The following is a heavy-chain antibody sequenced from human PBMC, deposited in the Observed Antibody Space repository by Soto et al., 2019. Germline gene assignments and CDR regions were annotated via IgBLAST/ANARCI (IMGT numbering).Heavy chain of an antibody. J-gene: IGHJ4*02. V-gene: IGHV4-39*01. CDR2: IYYSGST. D-gene: IGHD2-2*01. Sequence: QLQLQESGPGLVKPSETLSLTCTVSGGSISSSSYYWGWIRQPPGKGLEWIGSIYYSGSTYYNPSLKSRVTISVDTSKXXXSXXXXSXTXXXXXXXXXXXXGRRVPAAIDYWGQGTLVTVSS. CDR1: GGSISSSSYY. CDR3: XXXGRRVPAAIDY.